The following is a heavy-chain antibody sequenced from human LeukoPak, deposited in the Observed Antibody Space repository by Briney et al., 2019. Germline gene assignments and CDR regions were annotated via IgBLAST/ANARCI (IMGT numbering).Heavy chain of an antibody. CDR2: ISYDGSNK. Sequence: GGSLRLSCAASGFTFSSYAMHWVRQAPGKGLEWVAVISYDGSNKYYADSVKGRFTISRDNSKNTLYLQMNSLRAEDTAVYYCARSAPYYYGSGSYYKIPWYCGMDVWGQGTTVTVSS. J-gene: IGHJ6*02. D-gene: IGHD3-10*01. V-gene: IGHV3-30*01. CDR3: ARSAPYYYGSGSYYKIPWYCGMDV. CDR1: GFTFSSYA.